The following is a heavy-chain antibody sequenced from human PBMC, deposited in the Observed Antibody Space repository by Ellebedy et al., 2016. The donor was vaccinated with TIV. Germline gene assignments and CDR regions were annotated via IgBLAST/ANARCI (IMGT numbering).Heavy chain of an antibody. D-gene: IGHD3-22*01. V-gene: IGHV3-30*04. Sequence: PGGSLRLSCAASGIIFRSYAMHWVRQAPGKGLEWVSVTSSDGSKKFYADSVKGRFTISRDNSKNTLYLQMNSLRVEDTAVYYCATPEDYYESSAYYHFDYWGQGTLVTVSS. J-gene: IGHJ4*02. CDR3: ATPEDYYESSAYYHFDY. CDR1: GIIFRSYA. CDR2: TSSDGSKK.